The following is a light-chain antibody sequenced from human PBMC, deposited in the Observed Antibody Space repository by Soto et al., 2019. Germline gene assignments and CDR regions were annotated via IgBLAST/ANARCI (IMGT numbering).Light chain of an antibody. Sequence: QSALTQPASVSGSPGQSITISCTGTSIEVGGYNYVSWYQQHPGKAPKLMIYEVSNRPSGVSSRFSGSKSGNTAYLTISGLQAEDEADYYCSSYTSSSTPYVFGTGTKVTVL. V-gene: IGLV2-14*01. J-gene: IGLJ1*01. CDR3: SSYTSSSTPYV. CDR2: EVS. CDR1: SIEVGGYNY.